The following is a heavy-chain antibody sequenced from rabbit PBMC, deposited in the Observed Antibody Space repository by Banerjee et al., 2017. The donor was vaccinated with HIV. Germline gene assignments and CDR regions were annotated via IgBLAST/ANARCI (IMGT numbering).Heavy chain of an antibody. J-gene: IGHJ4*01. V-gene: IGHV1S43*01. CDR2: IYIDDGSS. D-gene: IGHD1-1*01. CDR1: GFDFSGDYY. CDR3: ARDPYASTVGYSYYFNL. Sequence: QSLEESGGDLVKPGASLTLTCKASGFDFSGDYYMCWVRQAPGKRLEWIACIYIDDGSSYYATWVNGRFTISRSTSLNTVTLQMTSLTAADTATYFCARDPYASTVGYSYYFNLWGQGTLVTVS.